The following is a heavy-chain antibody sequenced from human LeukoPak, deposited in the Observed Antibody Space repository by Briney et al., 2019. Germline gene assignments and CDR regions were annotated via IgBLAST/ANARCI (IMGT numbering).Heavy chain of an antibody. V-gene: IGHV1-24*01. CDR3: ATYPGEDIVVVPAASSYYFDY. Sequence: ASVKVSCKVSGYTLTELSMHWVRQAPGKGLEWMGGFDPEDGETIYAQKFQGRVTMTEDTSTDTAYMELSSLRSEDTAVYYCATYPGEDIVVVPAASSYYFDYWGQGTLVTVSS. D-gene: IGHD2-2*01. CDR1: GYTLTELS. J-gene: IGHJ4*02. CDR2: FDPEDGET.